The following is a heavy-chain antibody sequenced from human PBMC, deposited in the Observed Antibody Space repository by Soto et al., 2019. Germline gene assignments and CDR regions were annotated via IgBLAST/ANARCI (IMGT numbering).Heavy chain of an antibody. V-gene: IGHV2-5*02. CDR3: ARGVRYCSSNGCPDLFEP. CDR2: IYWDDDK. Sequence: QITLKESGPPLVKPTQTLTLTCTFSGFSLSTSGVGVGWIRQPPGKALEWLALIYWDDDKRYSPSLKTRLHLTTDTSKKQVVVTMNDMDPVDTATYYCARGVRYCSSNGCPDLFEPWGQGTLVTVSS. J-gene: IGHJ5*02. CDR1: GFSLSTSGVG. D-gene: IGHD2-2*01.